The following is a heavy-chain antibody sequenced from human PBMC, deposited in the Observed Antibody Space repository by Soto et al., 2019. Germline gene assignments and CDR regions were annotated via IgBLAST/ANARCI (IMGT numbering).Heavy chain of an antibody. CDR3: ARVWDYYDRTPAFDY. V-gene: IGHV1-18*01. CDR2: ISAYNGNT. J-gene: IGHJ4*02. Sequence: QVQLVQSGAEVKKPGASVKVSCKASGYTFTSYGISWVRQAPGQGLEWMGWISAYNGNTNYAQKLQGRVTMTADTSTSTAYMELRSLRSEDTAVYYCARVWDYYDRTPAFDYWGQGTLVTVSS. D-gene: IGHD3-22*01. CDR1: GYTFTSYG.